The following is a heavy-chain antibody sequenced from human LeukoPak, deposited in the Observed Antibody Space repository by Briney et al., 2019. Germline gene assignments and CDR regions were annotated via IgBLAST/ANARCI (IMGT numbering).Heavy chain of an antibody. Sequence: SETLSLTCTVSGYSISSGYYWGWIRQPPGKGLEWIGSIYHSGSTYYNPSLKSRVTISVDTSKNQFSLKLSSVTAADTAVYYCARGRGYGSGSYSDYWGQGILVTVSS. CDR1: GYSISSGYY. V-gene: IGHV4-38-2*02. CDR2: IYHSGST. CDR3: ARGRGYGSGSYSDY. J-gene: IGHJ4*02. D-gene: IGHD3-10*01.